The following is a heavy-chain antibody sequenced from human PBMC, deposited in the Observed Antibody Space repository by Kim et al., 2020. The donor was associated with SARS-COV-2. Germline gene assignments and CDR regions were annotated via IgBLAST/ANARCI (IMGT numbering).Heavy chain of an antibody. CDR3: ARGAAYCGGDCYYYYGMDV. CDR2: INTNTGNP. V-gene: IGHV7-4-1*02. CDR1: GYTFTSYA. J-gene: IGHJ6*02. D-gene: IGHD2-21*02. Sequence: ASVKVSFKASGYTFTSYAMNWVRQAPGQGLEWMGWINTNTGNPTYAQGFTGRFVFSLDTSVSTAYLQISSLKAEDTAVYYCARGAAYCGGDCYYYYGMDVWGQGTTVTVSS.